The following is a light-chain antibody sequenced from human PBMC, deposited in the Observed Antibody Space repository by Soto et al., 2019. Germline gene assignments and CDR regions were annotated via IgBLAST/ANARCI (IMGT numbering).Light chain of an antibody. CDR3: QQDGSPPQR. CDR2: GAS. J-gene: IGKJ1*01. Sequence: EIVLTKSPGTLSLSPGERATLSCRASQSVSSSYLAWYQQKPGQAPRLLIYGASSRATGIPDRFSGSGSGTDFTLTISRLEPEDFAVYYCQQDGSPPQRFGQGTKVDI. CDR1: QSVSSSY. V-gene: IGKV3-20*01.